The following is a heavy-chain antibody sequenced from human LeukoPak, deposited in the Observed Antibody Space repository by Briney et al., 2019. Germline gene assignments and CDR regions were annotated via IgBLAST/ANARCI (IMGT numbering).Heavy chain of an antibody. D-gene: IGHD6-6*01. J-gene: IGHJ4*02. CDR3: ARGIAGRYYFDF. CDR2: IYYTGST. Sequence: PSETLSLTCTVSGSSISSGLYWGWIRQPPGKGLEWIGSIYYTGSTYYNPSLKGRVSISVDTSKKQFSLNLTSVTATDTAVYFCARGIAGRYYFDFWGQGTLVTVSS. V-gene: IGHV4-38-2*02. CDR1: GSSISSGLY.